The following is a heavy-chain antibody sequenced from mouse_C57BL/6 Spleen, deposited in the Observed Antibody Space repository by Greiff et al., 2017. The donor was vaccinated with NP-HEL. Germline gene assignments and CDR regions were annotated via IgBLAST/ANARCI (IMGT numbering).Heavy chain of an antibody. Sequence: QVQLQQPGAELVKPGASVKMSCKASGYTFTSYWITWVKQRPGQGLEWIGDIYPGSGSTNYNEKFKSKATLTVDTSSSTAYMQLSSLTSEDSAVYYCARSYYSNPSYWYFDVWGTGTTVTVSS. CDR3: ARSYYSNPSYWYFDV. J-gene: IGHJ1*03. D-gene: IGHD2-5*01. CDR1: GYTFTSYW. CDR2: IYPGSGST. V-gene: IGHV1-55*01.